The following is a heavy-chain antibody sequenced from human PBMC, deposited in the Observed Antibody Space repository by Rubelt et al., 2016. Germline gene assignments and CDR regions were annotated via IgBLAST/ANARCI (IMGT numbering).Heavy chain of an antibody. D-gene: IGHD2-2*01. J-gene: IGHJ6*02. CDR3: ARTDIVVVPAAMRHYYYYGMDV. CDR1: GYTFTSYA. V-gene: IGHV1-3*01. Sequence: EGEVKKPGASVKVSCKASGYTFTSYAMHWVRQAPGQRLEWMGWINAGNGNTKYSQKFQGRVTITRDTSASTAYMELSSLRSEDTAVYYCARTDIVVVPAAMRHYYYYGMDVWGQGTTVTVSS. CDR2: INAGNGNT.